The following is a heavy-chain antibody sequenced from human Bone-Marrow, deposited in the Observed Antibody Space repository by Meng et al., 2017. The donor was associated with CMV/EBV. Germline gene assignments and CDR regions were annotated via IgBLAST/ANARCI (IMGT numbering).Heavy chain of an antibody. CDR1: GYTFTRYF. CDR3: ARGGDGYNYDI. J-gene: IGHJ3*02. CDR2: INPSGGST. Sequence: ASVKVSCKASGYTFTRYFLHWVRQAHGQGLEWMGIINPSGGSTSYAQKFQGRVTMTRDTSTSTVYMELSSLRSEDTAVYYCARGGDGYNYDIWGQGTMVTVSS. D-gene: IGHD5-24*01. V-gene: IGHV1-46*01.